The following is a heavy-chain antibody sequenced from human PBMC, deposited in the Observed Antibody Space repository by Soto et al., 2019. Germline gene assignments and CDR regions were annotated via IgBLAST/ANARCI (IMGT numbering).Heavy chain of an antibody. CDR3: TRFQRYCSGGSCHSYYYYYMDV. D-gene: IGHD2-15*01. J-gene: IGHJ6*03. V-gene: IGHV3-49*03. Sequence: PAGGSLRLSCTASGFTFGDYAMSWFRQAPGKGLEWVGFIRSKAYGGTTEYAASVKGRFTISRDDSKSIAYLQMNSLKTEDTAVYYCTRFQRYCSGGSCHSYYYYYMDVWGKGTTVTVSS. CDR2: IRSKAYGGTT. CDR1: GFTFGDYA.